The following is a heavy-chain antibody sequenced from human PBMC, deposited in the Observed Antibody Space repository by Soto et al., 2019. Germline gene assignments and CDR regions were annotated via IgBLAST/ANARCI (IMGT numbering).Heavy chain of an antibody. CDR3: EKDLPAMVRGESSDI. CDR2: ISYDGSNK. Sequence: QVQLVESGGGVVQPGRSLRLSCAASGFTFSSYGMHWVRQAPGKGLERVAVISYDGSNKYYADSVKGRFTISRDNSNNTLYLPRKIQRAEDTSVYYYEKDLPAMVRGESSDIWGQWTMVTVSS. D-gene: IGHD3-10*01. CDR1: GFTFSSYG. J-gene: IGHJ3*02. V-gene: IGHV3-30*18.